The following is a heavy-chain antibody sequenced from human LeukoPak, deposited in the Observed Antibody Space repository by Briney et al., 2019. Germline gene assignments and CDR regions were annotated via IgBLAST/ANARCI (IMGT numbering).Heavy chain of an antibody. Sequence: GESLKISCKGSGYSFTSYWIGWVRQMPGKGLEWTGIIYPGDSDTRYSPSFQGQVTISADKSISTAYLQWSSLKASDTAMYYCARHKATIFGVVIEGDYWGQGTLVTVSS. J-gene: IGHJ4*02. D-gene: IGHD3-3*01. CDR1: GYSFTSYW. CDR3: ARHKATIFGVVIEGDY. CDR2: IYPGDSDT. V-gene: IGHV5-51*01.